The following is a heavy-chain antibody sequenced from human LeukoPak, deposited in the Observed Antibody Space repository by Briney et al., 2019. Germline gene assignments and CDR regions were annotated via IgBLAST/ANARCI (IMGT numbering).Heavy chain of an antibody. CDR2: INPSGGST. CDR1: GYTFTSYY. V-gene: IGHV1-46*01. CDR3: ARTLGARAFDY. J-gene: IGHJ4*02. D-gene: IGHD3-16*01. Sequence: ASVKVSCKASGYTFTSYYMHWVQQAPGQGLEWMGIINPSGGSTSYAQKFQGRVTMTRDMSTSTVYMELSSLRSEDTAVYYCARTLGARAFDYWRQGTLVTVSS.